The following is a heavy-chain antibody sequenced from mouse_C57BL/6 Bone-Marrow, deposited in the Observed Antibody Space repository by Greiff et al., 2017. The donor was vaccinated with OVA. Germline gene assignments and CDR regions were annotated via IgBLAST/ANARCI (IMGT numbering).Heavy chain of an antibody. J-gene: IGHJ4*01. CDR2: IYPGSGNT. CDR1: GYTFTDYY. V-gene: IGHV1-76*01. Sequence: VKLMESGAELVRPGASVKLSCKASGYTFTDYYINWVKQRPGQGLEWIARIYPGSGNTYYNEKFKGKATLTAEKSSSTAYMQLSSLTSEDSAVYFCARHNAMDYWGQGTSVTVSS. CDR3: ARHNAMDY.